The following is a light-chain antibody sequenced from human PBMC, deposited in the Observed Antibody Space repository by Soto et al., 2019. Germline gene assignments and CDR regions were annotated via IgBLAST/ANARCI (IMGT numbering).Light chain of an antibody. CDR2: GNS. Sequence: QSVLTQQPSVSGAPGQRVTISCTGRRSNIGAGYDVHWYQQLPGTAPKLLIYGNSNRPSGVPDRFSGSKSGTSASLAITGLQAEDEADYYCQSSDSGLSCVFGTGTKLTVL. J-gene: IGLJ1*01. CDR3: QSSDSGLSCV. CDR1: RSNIGAGYD. V-gene: IGLV1-40*01.